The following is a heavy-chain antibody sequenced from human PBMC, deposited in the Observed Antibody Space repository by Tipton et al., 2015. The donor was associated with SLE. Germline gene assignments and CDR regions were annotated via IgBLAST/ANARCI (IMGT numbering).Heavy chain of an antibody. J-gene: IGHJ6*03. V-gene: IGHV4-39*07. CDR2: IYSSGSA. Sequence: WVRQPPGKGLEWVGTIYSSGSAYYTPSLKSRVTISVDTNKNQFSLRLKSVTAADTAVYYCARGRGSSSSYYYYYMDVWGKGTTVTVSS. CDR3: ARGRGSSSSYYYYYMDV. D-gene: IGHD6-6*01.